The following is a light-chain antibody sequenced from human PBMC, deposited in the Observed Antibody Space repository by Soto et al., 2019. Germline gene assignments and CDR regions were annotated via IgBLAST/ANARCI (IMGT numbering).Light chain of an antibody. Sequence: QSALTQPRSVSGSPGQSVTISCTGTRRDVGGYNYVSWYQQHPGKAPRLMIYDVTRRPSGVPDRFSGSKSGNTASLTISGLQAEDEADYFCCSYAGIDTVFGGGTKLTVL. CDR2: DVT. V-gene: IGLV2-11*01. CDR3: CSYAGIDTV. J-gene: IGLJ3*02. CDR1: RRDVGGYNY.